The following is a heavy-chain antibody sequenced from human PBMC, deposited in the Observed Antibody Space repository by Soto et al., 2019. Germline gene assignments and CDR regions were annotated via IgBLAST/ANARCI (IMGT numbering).Heavy chain of an antibody. CDR1: GGSVSSGSYY. V-gene: IGHV4-61*01. J-gene: IGHJ5*02. CDR3: ARGIGDIVVVVAASPPYNWFDP. Sequence: PSETLSLTCTVPGGSVSSGSYYWSWIRQPPGKGLEWIGYIYYSGSTNYNPSLKSRVTISVDTSKNQFSLKLSSVTAADTAVYYCARGIGDIVVVVAASPPYNWFDPWGQGTLVTVSS. D-gene: IGHD2-15*01. CDR2: IYYSGST.